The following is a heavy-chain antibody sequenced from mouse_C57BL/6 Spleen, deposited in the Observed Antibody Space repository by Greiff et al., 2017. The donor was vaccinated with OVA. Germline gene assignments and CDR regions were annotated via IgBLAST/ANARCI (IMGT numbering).Heavy chain of an antibody. J-gene: IGHJ1*03. Sequence: VKLMESGAELARPAASVKLSCKASGYTFTSYGISWVKQRTGQGLEWIGEIYPRSGNTYYNEKFKGKATLTADKSSSTAYMELRSLTSEDSAVYFCARGLGLRDWYFDVWGTGTTVTVSS. V-gene: IGHV1-81*01. CDR2: IYPRSGNT. CDR1: GYTFTSYG. CDR3: ARGLGLRDWYFDV. D-gene: IGHD4-1*01.